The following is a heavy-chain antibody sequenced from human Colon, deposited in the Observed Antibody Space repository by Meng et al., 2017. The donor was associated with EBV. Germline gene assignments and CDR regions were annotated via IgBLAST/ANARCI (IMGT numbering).Heavy chain of an antibody. J-gene: IGHJ4*02. V-gene: IGHV4-4*02. CDR3: ARGGYYSFDY. D-gene: IGHD5-18*01. Sequence: QVQREESGPGLVKPSETLSLTCAFSGGSISSVYWWTWVRQSPGKGLEWIGEIYHSGSTNYNPSLKSRVTISVDKSKNQFSLKLTSVTAADTAVYYCARGGYYSFDYWGQRTLVTVSS. CDR1: GGSISSVYW. CDR2: IYHSGST.